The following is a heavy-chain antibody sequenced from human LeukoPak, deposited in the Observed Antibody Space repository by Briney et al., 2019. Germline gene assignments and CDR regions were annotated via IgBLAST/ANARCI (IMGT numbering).Heavy chain of an antibody. CDR3: AGLVGRYSSGLYYYYFDY. CDR2: MYLSGTT. J-gene: IGHJ4*02. Sequence: SGTLSLTCTVSGDSINSLDLWSWVRQPPGKGLEWIGEMYLSGTTHSNPSVKIRVTISIDKSKNQFFLNLSSVPAADTAVYYCAGLVGRYSSGLYYYYFDYWGQGTLVTVSS. D-gene: IGHD3-22*01. CDR1: GDSINSLDL. V-gene: IGHV4-4*02.